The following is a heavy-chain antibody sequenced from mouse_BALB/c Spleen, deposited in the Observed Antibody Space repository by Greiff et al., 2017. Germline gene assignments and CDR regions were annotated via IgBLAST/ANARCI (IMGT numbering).Heavy chain of an antibody. CDR2: IWAGGST. J-gene: IGHJ2*01. V-gene: IGHV2-9*02. D-gene: IGHD2-1*01. CDR3: ASLYGILDY. CDR1: GFSLTSYG. Sequence: QVQLQQSGPGLVAPSQTLSISCTASGFSLTSYGVHWVRQPPGKGLEWLGVIWAGGSTNYNSALMSRLSISKDNPKSQVFLKMHSLQTDDTAMYYCASLYGILDYWGQGTTLTVSS.